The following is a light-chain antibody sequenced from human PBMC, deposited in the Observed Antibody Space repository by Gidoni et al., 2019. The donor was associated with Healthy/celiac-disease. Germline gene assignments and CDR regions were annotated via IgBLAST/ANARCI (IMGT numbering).Light chain of an antibody. CDR1: SSNIGSNS. CDR3: AAWDDSLSGVVV. Sequence: QSVLTPPPSASGTPGQRVTISCSGSSSNIGSNSVYWYQELPGSAPKLLIYRNNQRPSGVPDRFSGSKSGTSASLAISGLRSEDEADYYCAAWDDSLSGVVVFGGGTKLTVL. CDR2: RNN. V-gene: IGLV1-47*01. J-gene: IGLJ2*01.